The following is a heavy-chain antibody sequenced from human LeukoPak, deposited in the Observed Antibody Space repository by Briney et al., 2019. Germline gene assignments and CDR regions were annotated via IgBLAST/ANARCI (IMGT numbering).Heavy chain of an antibody. Sequence: GGSLRLSCVASGFTFSRYWMRWVRQAPGKGLEWVANIKEDGSIEDYVDSVKGRFTVSRDNAKNSLYLEMNSLRVDDTAVYYCVSQQVPPSWGQGTLVIVSS. CDR1: GFTFSRYW. D-gene: IGHD1/OR15-1a*01. CDR2: IKEDGSIE. V-gene: IGHV3-7*01. J-gene: IGHJ5*02. CDR3: VSQQVPPS.